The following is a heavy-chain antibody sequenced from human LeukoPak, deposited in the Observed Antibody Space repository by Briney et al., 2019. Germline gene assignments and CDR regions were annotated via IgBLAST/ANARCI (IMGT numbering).Heavy chain of an antibody. V-gene: IGHV4-61*02. J-gene: IGHJ3*02. Sequence: SETLSLTCTVSGGSITNFDYYWAWIRQPAGKRLVWIGRIYTSGGTNYNPSLKSRVTMSVDRSKNEISLHLASLTAADTALYYCAGRGSSSGTFDIWGPGTFVTVSS. CDR1: GGSITNFDYY. CDR2: IYTSGGT. D-gene: IGHD3-10*01. CDR3: AGRGSSSGTFDI.